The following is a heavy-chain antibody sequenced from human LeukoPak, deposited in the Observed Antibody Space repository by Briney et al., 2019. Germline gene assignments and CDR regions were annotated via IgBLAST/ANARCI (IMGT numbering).Heavy chain of an antibody. CDR3: ARVLGYYDSSGYAFDY. V-gene: IGHV1-3*01. CDR2: INPGNGNT. D-gene: IGHD3-22*01. CDR1: GYTFSGSA. J-gene: IGHJ4*02. Sequence: ASMKVSCKASGYTFSGSAIHWVRQAPGQRLEWMGWINPGNGNTKYSQKFQGRVTITRDTSASTAYMELSSLRSEDTAVYYCARVLGYYDSSGYAFDYWGQGTLVTVSS.